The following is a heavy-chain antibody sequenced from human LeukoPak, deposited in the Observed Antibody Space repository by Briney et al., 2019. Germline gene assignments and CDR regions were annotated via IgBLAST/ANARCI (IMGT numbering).Heavy chain of an antibody. J-gene: IGHJ4*02. CDR3: ARVAAMGDFDC. CDR2: ISTSSSSI. CDR1: GFSFRSYS. Sequence: GGSLRLSCAASGFSFRSYSMNWVRQAPGKGLEWVSYISTSSSSIYYADSVKGRFTISRDNAKNSLYLQMNSLRVEDTADYFCARVAAMGDFDCWGQGTLVTVSS. V-gene: IGHV3-48*01. D-gene: IGHD1-26*01.